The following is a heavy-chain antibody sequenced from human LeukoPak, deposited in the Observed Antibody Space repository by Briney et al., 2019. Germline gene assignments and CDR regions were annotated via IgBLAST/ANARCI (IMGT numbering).Heavy chain of an antibody. CDR2: ISPNTGVT. CDR3: ARGKSYSGSGSYIDP. Sequence: ASVKVSCKASGYTFTGYYMHWVRQAPGQGLEWMGWISPNTGVTIYAQKFQGWVTLTRDTSISTAYMELSRLRSDDTAVYYCARGKSYSGSGSYIDPWGQGTLVTVSS. CDR1: GYTFTGYY. D-gene: IGHD3-10*01. J-gene: IGHJ5*02. V-gene: IGHV1-2*04.